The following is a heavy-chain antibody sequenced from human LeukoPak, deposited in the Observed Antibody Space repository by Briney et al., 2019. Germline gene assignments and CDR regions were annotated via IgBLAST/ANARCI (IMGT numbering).Heavy chain of an antibody. CDR2: INPNSSGT. J-gene: IGHJ4*02. V-gene: IGHV1-2*02. CDR1: GYTFTGYY. D-gene: IGHD6-19*01. CDR3: ASGYSSGWYFPSFDY. Sequence: GASVKVSCKASGYTFTGYYMHWVRQAPGQGLEWMGWINPNSSGTNYAQKFQGRVTMTRDTSISTAYMELSRLRSDDTAVYYCASGYSSGWYFPSFDYWGQGTLVTVSS.